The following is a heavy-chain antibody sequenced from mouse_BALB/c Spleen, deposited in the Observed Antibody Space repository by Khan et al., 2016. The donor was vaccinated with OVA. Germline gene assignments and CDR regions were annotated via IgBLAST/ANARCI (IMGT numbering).Heavy chain of an antibody. CDR1: GYNFTSYW. CDR2: IYPGSSSS. V-gene: IGHV1-55*01. Sequence: QVQLQQPGAELVKPGTSVKLSCKASGYNFTSYWINWVKLRPGQGLEWIGDIYPGSSSSKYNDKFKSKATLTVDTSSSTAYIQLISLASEDSALYYWARRNYYGNVFFDYWGQGTTLTVAS. D-gene: IGHD1-1*01. J-gene: IGHJ2*01. CDR3: ARRNYYGNVFFDY.